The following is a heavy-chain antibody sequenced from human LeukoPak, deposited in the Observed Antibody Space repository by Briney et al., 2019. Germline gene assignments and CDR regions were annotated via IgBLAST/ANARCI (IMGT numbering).Heavy chain of an antibody. V-gene: IGHV1-8*01. CDR1: GYTFTSYD. Sequence: ASVKVSCKASGYTFTSYDINWVRQATGQGLEWMGWMNPNSGNTGYAQKFQGRVTMTRNTSISTACMELSSLRSEDTAVYYCARATKTMVRGVIITYSYYYMDVWGKGTTVTISS. CDR2: MNPNSGNT. J-gene: IGHJ6*03. CDR3: ARATKTMVRGVIITYSYYYMDV. D-gene: IGHD3-10*01.